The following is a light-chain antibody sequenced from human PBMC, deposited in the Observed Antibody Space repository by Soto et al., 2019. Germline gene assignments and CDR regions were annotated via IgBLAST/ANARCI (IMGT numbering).Light chain of an antibody. Sequence: DIHMAQSPSSLSAAVGDRVTITCRAGQNTAKYLNWYQQKPGKAPLLLIYETSKLEIGVPSRFAGSGSGTDFTLTISSLQPEDFATYYCQETYSKPPTFGGGTKVDIK. V-gene: IGKV1-39*01. J-gene: IGKJ4*01. CDR1: QNTAKY. CDR2: ETS. CDR3: QETYSKPPT.